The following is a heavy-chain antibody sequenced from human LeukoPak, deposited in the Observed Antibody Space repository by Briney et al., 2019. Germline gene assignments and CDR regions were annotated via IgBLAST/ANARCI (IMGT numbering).Heavy chain of an antibody. J-gene: IGHJ6*02. CDR2: SIPIFGTA. CDR1: GGTYSSYA. D-gene: IGHD3-9*01. Sequence: SEKVSCKASGGTYSSYAISWVRQAAGQWLELMGGSIPIFGTANYAQKFHGRVTITADESTSTAYMELSSLRSEDTAVYYCATLYYDILTGKYYFYGMDVWGQGTTVTVSS. CDR3: ATLYYDILTGKYYFYGMDV. V-gene: IGHV1-69*13.